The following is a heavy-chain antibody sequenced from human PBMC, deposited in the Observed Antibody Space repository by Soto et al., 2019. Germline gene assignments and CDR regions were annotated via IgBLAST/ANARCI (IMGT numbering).Heavy chain of an antibody. V-gene: IGHV3-53*01. CDR2: IYSGGYT. Sequence: GGSLRLSCAVSGFTVSNNYMSWVRQAPGKGLEGVSVIYSGGYTAYGDSVKGRFTISRDNSKNTLYLQMNSLRAEDTAVYYWASHAGVLRYFDWSDNWGQGTLVTVSS. CDR3: ASHAGVLRYFDWSDN. J-gene: IGHJ5*02. D-gene: IGHD3-9*01. CDR1: GFTVSNNY.